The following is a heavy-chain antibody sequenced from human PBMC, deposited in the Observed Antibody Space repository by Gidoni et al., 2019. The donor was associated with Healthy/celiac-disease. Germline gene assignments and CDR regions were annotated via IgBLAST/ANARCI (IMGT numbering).Heavy chain of an antibody. D-gene: IGHD4-17*01. Sequence: QVQLVESGGGVVQPGRSLRLSCAASGFTFSSYAMHWVRQAPGKGLEWVAVISYDGSNKYYADSVKGRFTISRDNSKNTLYLQMNSLRAEDTAVYYCARERVPYGAGAFDIWGQGTMVTVSS. CDR2: ISYDGSNK. J-gene: IGHJ3*02. CDR1: GFTFSSYA. CDR3: ARERVPYGAGAFDI. V-gene: IGHV3-30-3*01.